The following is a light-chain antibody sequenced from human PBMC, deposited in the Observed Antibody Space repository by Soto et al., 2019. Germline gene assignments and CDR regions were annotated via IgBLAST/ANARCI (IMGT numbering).Light chain of an antibody. CDR3: QQYGSSGFT. V-gene: IGKV3-20*01. Sequence: EIVLTQSPGTLSLSPGERATLSCRASQSVSSSYLAWDQQKPGQAPRLLIYGASSRATGITDRFSGSGSGTDFSLTISRLELEDFAVYYCQQYGSSGFTFGQGTKLEIK. J-gene: IGKJ2*01. CDR1: QSVSSSY. CDR2: GAS.